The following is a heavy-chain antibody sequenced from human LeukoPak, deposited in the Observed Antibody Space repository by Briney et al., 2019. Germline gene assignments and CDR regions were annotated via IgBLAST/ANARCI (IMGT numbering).Heavy chain of an antibody. J-gene: IGHJ4*02. CDR1: GGPFTTYY. CDR3: ARHFMSGYSYGN. Sequence: SETLSLTCAVYGGPFTTYYWSWIRQPPGKGLEWIGDIYHTGSTTYNPSLKSRVTISVDTSKNQFSLKLSSVTAADTAVYYCARHFMSGYSYGNWGQGTLVTVSS. V-gene: IGHV4-34*01. CDR2: IYHTGST. D-gene: IGHD5-18*01.